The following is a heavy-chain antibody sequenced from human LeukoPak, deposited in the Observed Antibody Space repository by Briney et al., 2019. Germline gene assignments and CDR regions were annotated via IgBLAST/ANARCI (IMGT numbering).Heavy chain of an antibody. D-gene: IGHD2/OR15-2a*01. CDR2: IYHSGHT. Sequence: SETLSLTCTVSGASVSSDYWSWIRQSPGKGLEWIGYIYHSGHTMSNPSLKSRVSLSLDTSNNQFSLKLSSVPAADPAVYYCARHPFQYPFDHWGQGTVVSVSS. CDR3: ARHPFQYPFDH. V-gene: IGHV4-59*08. J-gene: IGHJ5*02. CDR1: GASVSSDY.